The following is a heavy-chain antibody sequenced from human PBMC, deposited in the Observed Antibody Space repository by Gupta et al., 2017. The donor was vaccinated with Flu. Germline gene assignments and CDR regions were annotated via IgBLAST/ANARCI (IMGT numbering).Heavy chain of an antibody. CDR3: GHSSGWTDFDY. CDR2: IKGDGSEK. Sequence: EIKVVESGGGLVQAGGSLRLACEASGSKFDEYWTGWVRQVPGKGLEWVANIKGDGSEKYHVDSVRGRFTISRDNAKNSLFLQMNGLGAEDTAVYYGGHSSGWTDFDYRGQGVLVTVSS. J-gene: IGHJ4*02. D-gene: IGHD6-19*01. CDR1: GSKFDEYW. V-gene: IGHV3-7*01.